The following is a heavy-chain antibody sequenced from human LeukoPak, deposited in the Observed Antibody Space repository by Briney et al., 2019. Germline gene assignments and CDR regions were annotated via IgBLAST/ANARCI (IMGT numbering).Heavy chain of an antibody. CDR2: INHSGST. J-gene: IGHJ4*02. CDR3: ARGGPYYYGSGSYYKLGY. CDR1: GGSISSSNW. D-gene: IGHD3-10*01. Sequence: PSGTLSLTCAVSGGSISSSNWWSWVRQPPGKGLEWIGEINHSGSTNYNPSLKSRVTISVDTSKNQFSLKLSSVTAADTAVYYCARGGPYYYGSGSYYKLGYWGQGTLVTVSS. V-gene: IGHV4-4*02.